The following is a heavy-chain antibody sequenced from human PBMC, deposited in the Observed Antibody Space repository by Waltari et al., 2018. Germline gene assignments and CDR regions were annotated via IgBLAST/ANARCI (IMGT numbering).Heavy chain of an antibody. CDR1: GGSISSYY. CDR2: IYYSGST. J-gene: IGHJ4*02. CDR3: ARDSTHSGSGYTGFDY. V-gene: IGHV4-59*01. Sequence: QVQLQESGPGLVKPSETLSLTCTVSGGSISSYYWSWIRQPPGKGLEWIGYIYYSGSTNYTPSLKSRVTISVDTSKNQFSLKLSSVTAADTAVYYCARDSTHSGSGYTGFDYWGQGTLVTVSS. D-gene: IGHD1-26*01.